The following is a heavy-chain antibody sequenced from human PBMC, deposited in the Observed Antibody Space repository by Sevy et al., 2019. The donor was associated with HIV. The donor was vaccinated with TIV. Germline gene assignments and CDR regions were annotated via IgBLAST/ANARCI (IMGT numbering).Heavy chain of an antibody. J-gene: IGHJ4*02. CDR1: GGSLSGFY. Sequence: SETMSLTCAVSGGSLSGFYWSWIRQPPGKGLEWIGEIIPTGSTNYNPSLKSRVTISVDTSRSQFSLKMRSVTAADTAVYYCARGQWEHPFWGQGTLVTVSS. CDR2: IIPTGST. V-gene: IGHV4-34*01. CDR3: ARGQWEHPF. D-gene: IGHD1-26*01.